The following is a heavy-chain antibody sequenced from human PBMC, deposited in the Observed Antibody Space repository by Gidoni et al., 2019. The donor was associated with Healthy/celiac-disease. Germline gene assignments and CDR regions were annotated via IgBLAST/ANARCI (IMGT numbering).Heavy chain of an antibody. CDR2: IDPSDSYT. D-gene: IGHD1-26*01. CDR1: GYSFTSYW. CDR3: ARQTVGATTNWYFDL. J-gene: IGHJ2*01. V-gene: IGHV5-10-1*03. Sequence: EVQLVQSGAEVKKPGESLRISCKGSGYSFTSYWISWVRQMPGKGLEWMGRIDPSDSYTNDSPSFQGHVTISADKSISTAYLQWSSLKASDTAMYYCARQTVGATTNWYFDLWGRGTLVTVSS.